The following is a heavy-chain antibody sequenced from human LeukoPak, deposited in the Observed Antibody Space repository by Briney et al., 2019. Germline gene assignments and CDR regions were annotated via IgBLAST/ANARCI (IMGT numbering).Heavy chain of an antibody. Sequence: PGGSLRLSCTASGFTFGTYWMSWIRQTPEKGLEWVANLNRGGSEAYYLDSVKGRFTISRDNARNSVYLQMNSLRADDTAVYYCARDFGPNSIDYWGQGTLVTVSS. D-gene: IGHD4/OR15-4a*01. CDR3: ARDFGPNSIDY. CDR1: GFTFGTYW. CDR2: LNRGGSEA. J-gene: IGHJ4*02. V-gene: IGHV3-7*01.